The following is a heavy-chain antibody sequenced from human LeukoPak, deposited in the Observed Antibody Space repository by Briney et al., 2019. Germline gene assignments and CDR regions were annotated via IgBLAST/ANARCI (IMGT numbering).Heavy chain of an antibody. CDR2: ISYDGSNK. D-gene: IGHD2-15*01. CDR1: GFTFSSYG. CDR3: AKSYCSGGSCYDYYYYMDV. J-gene: IGHJ6*03. V-gene: IGHV3-30*18. Sequence: QTGGSLRLSCAASGFTFSSYGMHWVRQAPGKGLEWVAVISYDGSNKYYADSVKGRFTISRDNSKNTLCLQMNSLRAEDTAVYYWAKSYCSGGSCYDYYYYMDVWGKGTTVTVSS.